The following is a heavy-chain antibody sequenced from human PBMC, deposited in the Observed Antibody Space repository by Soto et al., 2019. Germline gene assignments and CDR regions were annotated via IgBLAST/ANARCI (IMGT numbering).Heavy chain of an antibody. CDR2: IYYSGST. Sequence: SETLSLTCTFSGGSISSYYWSWIRQPPGKGLEWIGYIYYSGSTNYSPSLKSRVTILVDTSKNQFSLKLSSVTAADTAVYYCARERQLWGQGTLVTVSS. CDR1: GGSISSYY. D-gene: IGHD5-18*01. V-gene: IGHV4-59*01. CDR3: ARERQL. J-gene: IGHJ4*02.